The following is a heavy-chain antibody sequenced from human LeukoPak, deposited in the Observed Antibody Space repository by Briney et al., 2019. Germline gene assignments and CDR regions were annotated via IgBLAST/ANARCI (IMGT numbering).Heavy chain of an antibody. CDR3: ARDGGSSHPYYYYMDV. CDR1: GYTFTSYA. CDR2: INTNTGNP. V-gene: IGHV7-4-1*02. Sequence: ASVKVSCKASGYTFTSYAMNWVRQAPGQGLEWMGWINTNTGNPTYAQGFTGRFVFSLDTSVSTAYLQISSLKAEDTAVYYCARDGGSSHPYYYYMDVWGKGTTVTVSS. D-gene: IGHD2-15*01. J-gene: IGHJ6*03.